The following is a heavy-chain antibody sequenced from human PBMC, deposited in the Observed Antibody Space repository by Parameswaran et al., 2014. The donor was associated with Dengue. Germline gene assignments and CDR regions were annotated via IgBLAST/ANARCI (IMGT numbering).Heavy chain of an antibody. CDR2: INHSGGT. Sequence: ASETLSLTCAVYGGSFSGYYWSWIRQPPGKGLEWIGEINHSGGTNYNPSLKGRVTISIDTSRDQFSLKVNSATAADTAVYYCARGRTWTEAFYYYRGLDVWGQGTTVTVSS. CDR1: GGSFSGYY. CDR3: ARGRTWTEAFYYYRGLDV. D-gene: IGHD3/OR15-3a*01. J-gene: IGHJ6*02. V-gene: IGHV4-34*01.